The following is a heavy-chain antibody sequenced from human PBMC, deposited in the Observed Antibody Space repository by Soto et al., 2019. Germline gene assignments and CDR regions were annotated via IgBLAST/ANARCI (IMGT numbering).Heavy chain of an antibody. V-gene: IGHV3-9*01. D-gene: IGHD6-25*01. CDR2: ISWNSGSI. J-gene: IGHJ6*02. Sequence: LRLSCAASGFTFDDYAMHWVRQAPGKGLEWVSGISWNSGSIGYADSVKGRFTISRDNAKNSLYLQMNSLRAEDTALYYCAKDIGLRLPRYYYYGMDVWGQGTTVTVSS. CDR3: AKDIGLRLPRYYYYGMDV. CDR1: GFTFDDYA.